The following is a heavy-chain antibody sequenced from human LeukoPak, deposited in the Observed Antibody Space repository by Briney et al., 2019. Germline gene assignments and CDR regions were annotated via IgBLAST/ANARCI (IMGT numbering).Heavy chain of an antibody. CDR2: IWYTGSYE. Sequence: PGGSLRLSCAASGFTFSNYGMNWVRQAPGKGLEWVALIWYTGSYEDFADSAKGRFTISRDNSKKTLYLQMNSLRAEDTAVYYCARDRGAYCGGDCYLGFDYWGRGTLVTVSS. CDR3: ARDRGAYCGGDCYLGFDY. CDR1: GFTFSNYG. D-gene: IGHD2-21*02. J-gene: IGHJ4*01. V-gene: IGHV3-33*01.